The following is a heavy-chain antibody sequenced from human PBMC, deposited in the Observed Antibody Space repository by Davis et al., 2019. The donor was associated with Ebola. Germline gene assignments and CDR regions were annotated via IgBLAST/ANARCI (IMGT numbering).Heavy chain of an antibody. CDR2: IYYSGST. V-gene: IGHV4-61*01. CDR3: ARRVGARSGFDY. J-gene: IGHJ4*02. Sequence: SETLSLTCTASGGSVGSGTYYWNWIRQPPGKGPEWIACIYYSGSTNYNPSLKSRVTMSVDTSKNQFSLKLRSVTAEDTAVYYCARRVGARSGFDYWGQGSLVTVSS. CDR1: GGSVGSGTYY. D-gene: IGHD1-26*01.